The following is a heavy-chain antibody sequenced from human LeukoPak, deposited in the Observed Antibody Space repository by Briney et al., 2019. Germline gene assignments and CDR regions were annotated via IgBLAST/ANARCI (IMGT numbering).Heavy chain of an antibody. CDR2: LSSGGRTI. D-gene: IGHD2-15*01. V-gene: IGHV3-11*04. Sequence: PGGSLRLSCAASGFTFSDYYMSWIRQAPGKGLEWVSYLSSGGRTIYYADSVKGRFTMSRDNAKNSLYLQMNSLRAEDTAVYYCARPVVAATTPDTFDIWGQGTMVTVSS. CDR3: ARPVVAATTPDTFDI. J-gene: IGHJ3*02. CDR1: GFTFSDYY.